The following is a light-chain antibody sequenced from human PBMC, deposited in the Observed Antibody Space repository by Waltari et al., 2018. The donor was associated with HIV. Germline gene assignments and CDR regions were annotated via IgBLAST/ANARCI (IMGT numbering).Light chain of an antibody. V-gene: IGKV4-1*01. Sequence: DIVMTQSAESLAVSLGERATINCKSSQNVLYNSNNKNFLAWYQQKPGQSPKLLIYWASTRESGVPYRFSGSGSGTDCTRTISSLQAEEAAVYYCQQYYARPWTFGQGTKVEIK. CDR3: QQYYARPWT. CDR2: WAS. CDR1: QNVLYNSNNKNF. J-gene: IGKJ1*01.